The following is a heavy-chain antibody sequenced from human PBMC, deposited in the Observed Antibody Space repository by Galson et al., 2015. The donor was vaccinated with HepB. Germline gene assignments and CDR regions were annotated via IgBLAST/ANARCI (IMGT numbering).Heavy chain of an antibody. D-gene: IGHD3-22*01. CDR2: IIPIFGTA. Sequence: SVKVSCKASGGTFSSYAISWVRQAPGQGLEWMGGIIPIFGTANYAQKFQGRVTITADESTSTAYMELSSLRSEDTAVYYCARGGSYYDSSAPLDYWGQGTLVTVSS. CDR1: GGTFSSYA. V-gene: IGHV1-69*13. J-gene: IGHJ4*02. CDR3: ARGGSYYDSSAPLDY.